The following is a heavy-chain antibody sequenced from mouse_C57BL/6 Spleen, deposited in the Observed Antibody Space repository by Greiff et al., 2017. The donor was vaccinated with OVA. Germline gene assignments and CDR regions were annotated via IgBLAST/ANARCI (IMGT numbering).Heavy chain of an antibody. V-gene: IGHV5-6*01. CDR3: ARHRPSWFAY. CDR1: GFTFSSYG. J-gene: IGHJ3*01. CDR2: ISSGGSYS. Sequence: EVKLVESGGDLVKPGGSLKLSCAASGFTFSSYGMSWVRQTPDKRLEWVATISSGGSYSYYPDSVKGRFTISRDNAKNTLYLQMSSLKSEDTAMDYCARHRPSWFAYWGQGTLVTVSA.